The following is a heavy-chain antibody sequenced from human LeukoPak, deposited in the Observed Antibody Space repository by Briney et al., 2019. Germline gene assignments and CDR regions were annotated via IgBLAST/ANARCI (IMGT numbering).Heavy chain of an antibody. D-gene: IGHD5-18*01. V-gene: IGHV4-34*01. CDR3: AREGGLYSYGYGQRYYFDY. Sequence: SETLSLTCAVYGGSFSGYYWSWIRQPPGKGLEWIGEINHSGSTNYNPSLKGRVTISVDTSKNQFSLKLSSVTAADTAVYYCAREGGLYSYGYGQRYYFDYWGQGTLVTVSS. CDR1: GGSFSGYY. J-gene: IGHJ4*02. CDR2: INHSGST.